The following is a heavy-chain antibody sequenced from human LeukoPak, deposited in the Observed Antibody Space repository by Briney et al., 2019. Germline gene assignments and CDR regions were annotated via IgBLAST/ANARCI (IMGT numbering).Heavy chain of an antibody. CDR3: ARYGLAYTYDF. J-gene: IGHJ4*02. CDR2: IYYSGST. Sequence: SETLSLTCTVSNGSISSSSYYWGWIRQPPGKGLEWIGYIYYSGSTNYNPSLKSRVTMSVDTSKNQFSLKLSSVTAADTAVYYCARYGLAYTYDFWGQGTLVTVSS. V-gene: IGHV4-61*05. CDR1: NGSISSSSYY. D-gene: IGHD3-16*01.